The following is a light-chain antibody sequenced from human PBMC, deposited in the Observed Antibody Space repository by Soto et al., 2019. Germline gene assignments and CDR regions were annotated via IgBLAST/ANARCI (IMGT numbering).Light chain of an antibody. CDR1: QSVLFSSNNKNY. J-gene: IGKJ1*01. V-gene: IGKV4-1*01. CDR3: PQYYTSPLT. CDR2: WAS. Sequence: DIVMTQSPDSLAVSLGERATINCKSSQSVLFSSNNKNYLAWYQQKPGQPPKLLIYWASTRESGVPDRFSGSGSGTDVTLRTSSLQAEDVAVYYCPQYYTSPLTVGQGTKVDIK.